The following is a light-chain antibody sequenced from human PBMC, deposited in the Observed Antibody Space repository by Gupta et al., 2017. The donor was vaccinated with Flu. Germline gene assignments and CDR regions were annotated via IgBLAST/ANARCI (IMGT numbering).Light chain of an antibody. V-gene: IGKV1-39*01. J-gene: IGKJ1*01. CDR2: FAS. CDR1: HNIHTF. CDR3: QQCYSTPRT. Sequence: PLCVTPTIDCKVSHTVLTTHNIHTFLTWYQQTPGKAPKLLIFFASSLETGVPSRFSGSGSGTDFTLTISSLQPEDSATYYCQQCYSTPRTFGLGTTLEI.